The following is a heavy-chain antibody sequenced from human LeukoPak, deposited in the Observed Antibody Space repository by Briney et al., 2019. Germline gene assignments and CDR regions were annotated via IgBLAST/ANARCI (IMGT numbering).Heavy chain of an antibody. Sequence: QSGGSLRLSCAASGFTFSDYSMNWVRQAPGKGLEWVASISSSSSFIYYADSVKGRFTISRDNAKNSLYLQMNSLRAEDTAVYYCARERGAGLTSSWIDYWGQGTLVTVSS. V-gene: IGHV3-21*01. D-gene: IGHD6-13*01. CDR3: ARERGAGLTSSWIDY. J-gene: IGHJ4*02. CDR2: ISSSSSFI. CDR1: GFTFSDYS.